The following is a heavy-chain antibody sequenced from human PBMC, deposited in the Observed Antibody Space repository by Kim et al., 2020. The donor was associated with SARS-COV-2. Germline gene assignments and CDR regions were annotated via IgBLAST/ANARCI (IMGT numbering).Heavy chain of an antibody. V-gene: IGHV3-23*01. J-gene: IGHJ4*02. CDR2: ISVSGGDT. CDR1: GFTFSSYG. Sequence: GGSLRLSCAASGFTFSSYGLTWVRQAPGKGLEWVAGISVSGGDTHYAVSVQGRFTISRDNSRNALNLEMNSLRAEDTALYYCAKVTTKTAPFYDSWGQGTLVTVSS. D-gene: IGHD4-4*01. CDR3: AKVTTKTAPFYDS.